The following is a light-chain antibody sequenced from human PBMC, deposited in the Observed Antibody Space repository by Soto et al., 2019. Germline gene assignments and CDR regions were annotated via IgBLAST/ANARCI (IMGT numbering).Light chain of an antibody. V-gene: IGKV3-11*01. J-gene: IGKJ1*01. CDR2: DAS. Sequence: EVVLTQSPATLSLSPGERATLSCRASQSVISYLAWYQQKPGQAPRLFIYDASNRETGILARFSGSGSGTEFTLTISSLEPEDFAVYYCQQRSNLLWTFGQGTKVDIK. CDR3: QQRSNLLWT. CDR1: QSVISY.